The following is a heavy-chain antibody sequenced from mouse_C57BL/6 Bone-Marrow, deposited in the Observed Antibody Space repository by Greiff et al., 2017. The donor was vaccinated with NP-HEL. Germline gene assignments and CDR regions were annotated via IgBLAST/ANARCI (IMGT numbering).Heavy chain of an antibody. Sequence: EVQRVESGGDLVKPGGSLKLSCAASGFTFSSYGMSWVRQTPDKRLEWVATISSGGSYTYYPDSVKGRFTISRDNAKNTLYLQMSSLKSEDTAMYYCARRLLDYYGSPYFDHWGQGTTLTVSS. V-gene: IGHV5-6*01. CDR2: ISSGGSYT. CDR1: GFTFSSYG. J-gene: IGHJ2*01. D-gene: IGHD1-1*01. CDR3: ARRLLDYYGSPYFDH.